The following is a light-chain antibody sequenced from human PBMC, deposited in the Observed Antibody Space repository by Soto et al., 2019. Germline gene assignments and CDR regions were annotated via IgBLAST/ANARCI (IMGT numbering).Light chain of an antibody. J-gene: IGKJ1*01. CDR3: QQYYSSPRT. Sequence: EIVLTQSPDTVSLSPGEGATLSCRASQSVSSSELAWYQQKPGQVPRLLIYGASRRATGVSDRFSGSGSGTDFSLTISRLEPEDFAVYYCQQYYSSPRTLGQGTKVEIK. CDR2: GAS. CDR1: QSVSSSE. V-gene: IGKV3-20*01.